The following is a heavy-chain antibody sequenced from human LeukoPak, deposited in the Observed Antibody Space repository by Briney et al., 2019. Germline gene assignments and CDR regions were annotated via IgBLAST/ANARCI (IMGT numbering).Heavy chain of an antibody. CDR2: ITWNSGNT. CDR1: GFTFDDYA. V-gene: IGHV3-9*01. Sequence: GRSLRLSCAASGFTFDDYAMHWVRQAPGKGLEWVSGITWNSGNTGYADSVKGRFTISRDNAKNSLYLQMDSLRAEDTALYYCAKDALRSGSYYREDFDIWGQGTMVTVSS. J-gene: IGHJ3*02. D-gene: IGHD1-26*01. CDR3: AKDALRSGSYYREDFDI.